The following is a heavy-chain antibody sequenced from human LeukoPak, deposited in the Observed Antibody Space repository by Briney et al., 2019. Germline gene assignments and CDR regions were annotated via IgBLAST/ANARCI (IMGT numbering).Heavy chain of an antibody. CDR1: GYTFTGYY. CDR3: ARIAAAGTGFDAFDI. D-gene: IGHD6-13*01. J-gene: IGHJ3*02. CDR2: INPNSGGT. V-gene: IGHV1-2*02. Sequence: ASVKVSCKASGYTFTGYYMHWVRQAPGQGLEWMGWINPNSGGTNYAQKFQGRVTMTRDTSISTAYMELSRLRSDDTAVYYCARIAAAGTGFDAFDIWGQGAMVTVSS.